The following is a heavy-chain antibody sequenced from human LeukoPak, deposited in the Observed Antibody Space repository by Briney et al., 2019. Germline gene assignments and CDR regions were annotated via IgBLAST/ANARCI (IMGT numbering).Heavy chain of an antibody. CDR1: GSTFNTYY. CDR3: ARDNHYYSSGSYSLPYGMDV. J-gene: IGHJ6*02. CDR2: INPSNNST. D-gene: IGHD3-10*01. Sequence: ASVKVSCKASGSTFNTYYIYWVRQAPGQGLECMGVINPSNNSTNYAEKFQGRVTMTRDTSISTAYMELSRLRSDDTAVYYCARDNHYYSSGSYSLPYGMDVWGQGTTVTVSS. V-gene: IGHV1-46*02.